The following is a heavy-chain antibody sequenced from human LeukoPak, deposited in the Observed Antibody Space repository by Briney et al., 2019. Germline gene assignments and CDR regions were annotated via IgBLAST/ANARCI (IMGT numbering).Heavy chain of an antibody. CDR3: ARHGYSSGWYEGYFDY. Sequence: GESLKISCKASGYTFTGDWIGWVRQMPGKGLEWMGIIYPGDSDTKYNAPFQGQVTISADKSISTAYLQWSSLKASDTAMYYCARHGYSSGWYEGYFDYWGQGTLVTVSS. CDR1: GYTFTGDW. J-gene: IGHJ4*02. D-gene: IGHD6-19*01. V-gene: IGHV5-51*01. CDR2: IYPGDSDT.